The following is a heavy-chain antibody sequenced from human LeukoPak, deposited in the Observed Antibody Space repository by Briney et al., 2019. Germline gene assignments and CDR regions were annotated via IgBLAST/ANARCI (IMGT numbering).Heavy chain of an antibody. J-gene: IGHJ4*02. V-gene: IGHV3-30*04. D-gene: IGHD4-17*01. Sequence: GGSLRLSCAASGFIFSSYAMHWVRQAPGKGLEWVAVISYDGSNKYYADSVKGRFTISRDNSRNTLYLQMNSLRAEDTAVYYCAKAFTVTTPYYFDYWGQGTLVTVSS. CDR3: AKAFTVTTPYYFDY. CDR2: ISYDGSNK. CDR1: GFIFSSYA.